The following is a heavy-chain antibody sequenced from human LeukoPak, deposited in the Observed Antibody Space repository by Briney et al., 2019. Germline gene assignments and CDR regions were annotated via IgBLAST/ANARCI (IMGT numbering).Heavy chain of an antibody. CDR3: ARERDISGYTPDF. J-gene: IGHJ4*02. CDR1: GFTFSDYS. Sequence: GGSLRLSCAVSGFTFSDYSMNWVGQAPGKGLEWISYISSSGRSIYYADSVKGRFTISRDNAKKSLWLQMNNLRAEDTAVYYCARERDISGYTPDFWGQGTLVTVSS. CDR2: ISSSGRSI. D-gene: IGHD3-22*01. V-gene: IGHV3-48*01.